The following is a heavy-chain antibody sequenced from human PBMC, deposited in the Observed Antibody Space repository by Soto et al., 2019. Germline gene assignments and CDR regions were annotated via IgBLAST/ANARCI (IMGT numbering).Heavy chain of an antibody. CDR2: VYYRGRS. D-gene: IGHD2-8*01. J-gene: IGHJ4*02. CDR3: VSQRTSVLTQAYFDY. CDR1: VGSVINSNYY. Sequence: SETLSLTCTFSVGSVINSNYYWGWIRQSPGKGLEWIGSVYYRGRSYSKSSVKSRVTISVDTSKNQFSLNLNSVTASDTAVYFCVSQRTSVLTQAYFDYWGPGALVTVSS. V-gene: IGHV4-39*01.